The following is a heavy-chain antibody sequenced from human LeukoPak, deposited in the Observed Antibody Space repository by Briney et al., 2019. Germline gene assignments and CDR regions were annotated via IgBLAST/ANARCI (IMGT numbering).Heavy chain of an antibody. D-gene: IGHD2-2*01. Sequence: PSQTLSLTCAVSGGSISSGGYSWSWIRQPPGESLECIGYIYHSGSTYYNPSLKSRVTISVDRSKNQFTLKLSSVTAADTAVYYCAGGYCSSTSCYDGYYYYGMDVWGKGTTVTVSS. J-gene: IGHJ6*04. CDR3: AGGYCSSTSCYDGYYYYGMDV. V-gene: IGHV4-30-2*01. CDR1: GGSISSGGYS. CDR2: IYHSGST.